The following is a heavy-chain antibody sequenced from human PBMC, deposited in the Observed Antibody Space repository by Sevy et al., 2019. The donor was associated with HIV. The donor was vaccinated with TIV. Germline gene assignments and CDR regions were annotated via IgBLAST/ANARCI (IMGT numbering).Heavy chain of an antibody. D-gene: IGHD3-22*01. CDR3: AKDRGYYDSSGYSLDY. CDR1: GFIFSSYA. V-gene: IGHV3-23*01. J-gene: IGHJ4*02. Sequence: GGSLRLSCAASGFIFSSYAMSWVRQAPGKGLEWVSAISGSGGSTYYADSVKGRFTISRDNSKNTLYLQMNSLRAEDTAVYYCAKDRGYYDSSGYSLDYWGQGTLVTVSS. CDR2: ISGSGGST.